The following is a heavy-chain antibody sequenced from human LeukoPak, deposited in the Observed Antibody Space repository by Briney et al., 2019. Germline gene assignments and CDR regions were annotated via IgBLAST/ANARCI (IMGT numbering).Heavy chain of an antibody. CDR1: GFTFSSYA. V-gene: IGHV3-23*01. J-gene: IGHJ4*02. D-gene: IGHD1-26*01. Sequence: QPGGSLRLSCAASGFTFSSYAMSWVRQAPGKGLEWVSAISGSGGSTYYADSVKGRFTISRDNSKNTLYLQMNSLRAKDTAVYYCASIIVGATRDFDYWGQGTLVTVSS. CDR2: ISGSGGST. CDR3: ASIIVGATRDFDY.